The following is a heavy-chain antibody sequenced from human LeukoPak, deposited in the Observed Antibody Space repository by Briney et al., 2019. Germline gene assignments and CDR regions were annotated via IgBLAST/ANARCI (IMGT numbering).Heavy chain of an antibody. CDR2: IYSGGST. Sequence: GGSLRLSCAASGFTVSSNYMSWVRQAPGKGLEWVSVIYSGGSTYYADSARGRFTISRDNSKNTLYLQMNSLRAEDTAVYYCARARSRDGYNFGGGQGTLVTVSS. CDR1: GFTVSSNY. V-gene: IGHV3-53*01. CDR3: ARARSRDGYNFG. D-gene: IGHD5-24*01. J-gene: IGHJ4*02.